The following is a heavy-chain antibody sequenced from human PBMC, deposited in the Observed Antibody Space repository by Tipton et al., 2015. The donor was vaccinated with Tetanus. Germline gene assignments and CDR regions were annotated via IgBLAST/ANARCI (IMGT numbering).Heavy chain of an antibody. J-gene: IGHJ5*01. CDR2: ISSSAGPI. CDR1: GFNFHDFA. Sequence: SLRLSCSAPGFNFHDFAMHWVRQAPGKGLEWVSGISSSAGPIGFAESVKGRFTISRDNARNSLYLEMNNVRPEDTAFYYCTKGGFGGAPNIGFASWGQGTLVTVSS. CDR3: TKGGFGGAPNIGFAS. V-gene: IGHV3-9*01. D-gene: IGHD3-3*01.